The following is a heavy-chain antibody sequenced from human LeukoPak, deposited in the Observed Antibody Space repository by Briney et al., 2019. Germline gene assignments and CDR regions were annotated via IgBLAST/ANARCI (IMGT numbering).Heavy chain of an antibody. V-gene: IGHV4-39*01. CDR2: IYYSGST. Sequence: SETLSLTCTVSGGSISSSSYYWGWIRQPPGKGLEWIGSIYYSGSTYYNPSLKSRVTISVDTSKNQFSLKLSSVTAADTAVYYCARAWSSGCLGDWGQGTLVTVSS. J-gene: IGHJ4*02. CDR3: ARAWSSGCLGD. CDR1: GGSISSSSYY. D-gene: IGHD6-19*01.